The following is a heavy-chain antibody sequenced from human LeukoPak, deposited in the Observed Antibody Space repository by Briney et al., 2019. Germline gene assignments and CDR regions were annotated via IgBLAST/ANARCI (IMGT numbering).Heavy chain of an antibody. Sequence: ASVKASCKASGYTFTSYDINWVRQATGQGLEWMGWMNPNSGNTGYAQKFQGRVTMTRNTSISTAYMELSSLRSEDTAVYYCARDSPLPSPVRGVIYWFDPWGQGTLVTVSS. CDR1: GYTFTSYD. J-gene: IGHJ5*02. D-gene: IGHD3-10*01. CDR2: MNPNSGNT. V-gene: IGHV1-8*01. CDR3: ARDSPLPSPVRGVIYWFDP.